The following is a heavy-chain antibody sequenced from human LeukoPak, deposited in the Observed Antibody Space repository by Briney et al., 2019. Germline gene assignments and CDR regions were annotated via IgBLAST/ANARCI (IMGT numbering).Heavy chain of an antibody. J-gene: IGHJ4*02. CDR1: GFTFSSYS. V-gene: IGHV3-21*01. CDR3: ARVPNYSWFGDW. Sequence: KTGGSLRLSCAASGFTFSSYSMNWVRQAPGKGLEWVSSISSSSSYIYYADSVKGRFTISRDNAKDSLYLQMNSLRAEDTAAYYCARVPNYSWFGDWWGQGTLVTVSS. CDR2: ISSSSSYI. D-gene: IGHD3-10*01.